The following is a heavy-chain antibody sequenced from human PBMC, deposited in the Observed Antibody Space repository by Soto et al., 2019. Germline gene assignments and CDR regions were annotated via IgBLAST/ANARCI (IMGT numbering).Heavy chain of an antibody. V-gene: IGHV1-69*13. J-gene: IGHJ4*02. CDR1: GGTFSSYA. CDR2: IIPIFGTA. D-gene: IGHD3-22*01. Sequence: SVKVSCKASGGTFSSYAISWVRQAPGQGLEWMGGIIPIFGTANYAQKFQGRVTITADESTSTAYMELSSLRSEDTAVYYCAKLGFDSSGASSMFDCWGQGTLVTVSS. CDR3: AKLGFDSSGASSMFDC.